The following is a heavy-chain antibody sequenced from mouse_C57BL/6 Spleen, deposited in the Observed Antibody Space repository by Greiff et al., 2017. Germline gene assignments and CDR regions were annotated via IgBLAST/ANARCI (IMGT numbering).Heavy chain of an antibody. D-gene: IGHD2-1*01. V-gene: IGHV1-42*01. CDR2: INPSTGGT. J-gene: IGHJ2*01. Sequence: VQLQQSGPELVKPGASVKISCKASGYSFTGYYMNWVKQSPEKSLEWIGEINPSTGGTTYNQKFKAKATLTVDKSSSTAYMQLKSLTSEDSAVYYCARSIYSGDYFDYWRHGTTLTVSS. CDR3: ARSIYSGDYFDY. CDR1: GYSFTGYY.